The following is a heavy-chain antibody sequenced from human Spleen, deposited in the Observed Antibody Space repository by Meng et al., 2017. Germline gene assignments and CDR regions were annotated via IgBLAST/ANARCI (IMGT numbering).Heavy chain of an antibody. CDR1: GDSISSSSSF. CDR2: IYYSGST. D-gene: IGHD3-10*01. CDR3: ARGNYGSGSYSDY. J-gene: IGHJ4*02. Sequence: SETLSLTCTVSGDSISSSSSFWGWIRQPPGKGLEWIGIIYYSGSTYYNPSLKSRVTISVDTSKNRFSLKLSSVTAADTAVYYCARGNYGSGSYSDYWGQGTLVTVSS. V-gene: IGHV4-39*07.